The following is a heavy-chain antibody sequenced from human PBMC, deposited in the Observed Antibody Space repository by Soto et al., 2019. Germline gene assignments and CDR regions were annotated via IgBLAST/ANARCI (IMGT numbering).Heavy chain of an antibody. CDR1: GGSISSGDYS. D-gene: IGHD3-9*01. V-gene: IGHV4-30-4*08. J-gene: IGHJ4*02. Sequence: PSETLTLTCTDSGGSISSGDYSWSWIRQPPGKGLEWIGYIYYSGSTYYNPSLKSRVTISVDTSKNQFSLKLSSVTAADTAVYYFDSADDIMTGNSPLDYWGQGTLVTVSS. CDR3: DSADDIMTGNSPLDY. CDR2: IYYSGST.